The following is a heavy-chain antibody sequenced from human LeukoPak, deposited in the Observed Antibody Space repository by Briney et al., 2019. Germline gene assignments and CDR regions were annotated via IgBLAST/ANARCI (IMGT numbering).Heavy chain of an antibody. J-gene: IGHJ4*02. CDR2: ISYVGSNK. CDR1: GFTFSSSA. V-gene: IGHV3-30*04. D-gene: IGHD2-2*01. Sequence: PGRSLRLSCAAPGFTFSSSAMHWVCAAPGKGLERGALISYVGSNKYYADSVKVRFTITRDNYKNTLYLQMKSLRAEATAVYYCSRVKDCSSTSCYNFDYWGQGTLVTVSS. CDR3: SRVKDCSSTSCYNFDY.